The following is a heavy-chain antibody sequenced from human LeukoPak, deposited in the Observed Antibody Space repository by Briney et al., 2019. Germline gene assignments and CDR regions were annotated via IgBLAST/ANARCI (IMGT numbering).Heavy chain of an antibody. CDR2: VYYSGST. Sequence: SETLSLTCTVSGGSISSSSYYWGWIRRPPGKGLEWIGTVYYSGSTYYNPSLKSRVTISVDTSKKQFSLKLSSVTAADTAVYYCARGSGSRPGDYWGQGTLVTVSS. CDR1: GGSISSSSYY. V-gene: IGHV4-39*07. J-gene: IGHJ4*02. D-gene: IGHD3-10*01. CDR3: ARGSGSRPGDY.